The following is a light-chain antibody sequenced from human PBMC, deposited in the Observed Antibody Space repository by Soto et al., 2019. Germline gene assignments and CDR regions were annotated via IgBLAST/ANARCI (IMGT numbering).Light chain of an antibody. J-gene: IGKJ1*01. CDR1: QDIEDD. V-gene: IGKV1-6*01. CDR2: ATS. Sequence: AIQMTQSPSSLSASVGDTVTITCRASQDIEDDLGWYQQKPGKAPKLLIYATSSLQSGVPSRFSGSGSGTDFSLSIRSLQPEDSATYYCLHDYNYPRTFGQGTKVGIK. CDR3: LHDYNYPRT.